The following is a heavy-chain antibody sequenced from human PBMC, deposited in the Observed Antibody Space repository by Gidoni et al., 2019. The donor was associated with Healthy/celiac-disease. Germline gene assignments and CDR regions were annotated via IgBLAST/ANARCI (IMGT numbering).Heavy chain of an antibody. CDR1: GGSISSYY. CDR2: IYYSGST. D-gene: IGHD2-2*03. CDR3: ASGYCSSTSCYDYYYYGMDV. Sequence: QVQLQESGPGLVKPSETLSLQTCTVSGGSISSYYWSWIRQPPGKGLEWIGYIYYSGSTNYNPSLKSRVTISVDTSKNQFSLKLSSVTAADTAVYYCASGYCSSTSCYDYYYYGMDVWGQGTTVTVSS. V-gene: IGHV4-59*01. J-gene: IGHJ6*02.